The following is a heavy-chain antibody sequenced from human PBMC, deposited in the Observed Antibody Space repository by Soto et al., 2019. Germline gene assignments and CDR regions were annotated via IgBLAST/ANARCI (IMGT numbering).Heavy chain of an antibody. J-gene: IGHJ6*02. CDR3: ARVRDSFGLDV. CDR2: IHYRGST. V-gene: IGHV4-31*03. Sequence: SLSLTCSLSGGSLYRAYYWNWIRQHPGKGLEWIGSIHYRGSTYYNPSLKTRITISLDRSNNQFSLNLSSVTAADPAVYYCARVRDSFGLDVCGQRTTVTVSS. D-gene: IGHD2-15*01. CDR1: GGSLYRAYY.